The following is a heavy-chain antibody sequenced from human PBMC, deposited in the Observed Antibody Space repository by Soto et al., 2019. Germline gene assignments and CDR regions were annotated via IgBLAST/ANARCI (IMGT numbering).Heavy chain of an antibody. CDR1: GGTFSSYA. Sequence: QVQLVQSGAEVKKPASSVKVSCKASGGTFSSYAISWVRQAPGQGLEWMGGVIPIFGRANYAQKFQGRVTITEDGATSTAYMDLSRLRSKDTAVYYCARVGYCSSTSCSSDDAFDIWGQGTMVTVSS. CDR2: VIPIFGRA. CDR3: ARVGYCSSTSCSSDDAFDI. J-gene: IGHJ3*02. V-gene: IGHV1-69*01. D-gene: IGHD2-2*01.